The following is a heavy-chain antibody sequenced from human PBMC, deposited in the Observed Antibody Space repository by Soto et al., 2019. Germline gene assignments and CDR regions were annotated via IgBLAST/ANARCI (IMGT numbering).Heavy chain of an antibody. CDR2: IIPIFGTA. D-gene: IGHD3-9*01. CDR3: ASSAPLQYFDLGYFDL. CDR1: GGTFSSYA. J-gene: IGHJ2*01. V-gene: IGHV1-69*01. Sequence: QVQLVQSGAEVKKPGSSVKVSCKASGGTFSSYAISWVRQAPGQGLEWMGGIIPIFGTANYAQKFQGRVTITAAESTSTAYLELSSLRSEDTAVYYCASSAPLQYFDLGYFDLWGRGTLVTVSS.